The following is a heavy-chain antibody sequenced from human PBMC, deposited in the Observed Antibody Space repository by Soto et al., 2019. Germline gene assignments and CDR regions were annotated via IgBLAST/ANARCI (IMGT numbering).Heavy chain of an antibody. V-gene: IGHV3-53*01. CDR3: ARLGPYASGTYSFRHNRFDP. CDR1: GFTVSTSQ. CDR2: IFIGGTT. J-gene: IGHJ5*02. Sequence: GSLRLSCAASGFTVSTSQMTWVRQAPGKGLEWVSVIFIGGTTQYAESVKGRFTISRDKSENTVVLQMNSVRAEDTAFYYCARLGPYASGTYSFRHNRFDPLGQGTQVTVSS. D-gene: IGHD3-10*01.